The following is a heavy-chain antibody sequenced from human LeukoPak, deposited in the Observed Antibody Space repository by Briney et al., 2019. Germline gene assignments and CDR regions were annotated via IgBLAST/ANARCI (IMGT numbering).Heavy chain of an antibody. V-gene: IGHV3-30*04. CDR2: ISYDGSNK. CDR1: GFTFSSYA. D-gene: IGHD3-3*01. J-gene: IGHJ3*02. CDR3: ARVPNILRFLEWFAFDI. Sequence: PGGSLRLSCAASGFTFSSYAMHWVRQAPGKGLEWVAVISYDGSNKYYADSVKGRFTISRDNAKNSLYLQMNSLRAEDTAVYYCARVPNILRFLEWFAFDIWGQGTMVTVSS.